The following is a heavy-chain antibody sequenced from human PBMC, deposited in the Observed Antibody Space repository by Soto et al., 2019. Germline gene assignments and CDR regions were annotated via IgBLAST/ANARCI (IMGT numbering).Heavy chain of an antibody. D-gene: IGHD6-13*01. CDR3: ARYNAASGTYYFDY. CDR1: GGSISSYC. J-gene: IGHJ4*02. Sequence: SETLSLTCTVSGGSISSYCWSWIRQPPGKGLEWIGEIHYSGSTNYNPSLKSRVTMSVDKSKNQFSLRLNSVTAADTAVYYCARYNAASGTYYFDYWGQGTLVTVSS. V-gene: IGHV4-59*12. CDR2: IHYSGST.